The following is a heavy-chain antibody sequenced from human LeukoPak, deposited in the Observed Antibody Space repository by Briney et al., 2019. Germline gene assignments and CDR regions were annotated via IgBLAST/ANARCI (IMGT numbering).Heavy chain of an antibody. J-gene: IGHJ6*03. CDR3: ARGGYSYGSRVYYYYYYMDV. Sequence: ASVTVSCTASGYTFTSYDINWVRQATGQGLEWMGWMNPNSGNTGYAQKFQGRVTMTRNTSISTAYMELSSLRSEDTAVYYCARGGYSYGSRVYYYYYYMDVWGKGTTVTVSS. CDR1: GYTFTSYD. D-gene: IGHD5-18*01. V-gene: IGHV1-8*01. CDR2: MNPNSGNT.